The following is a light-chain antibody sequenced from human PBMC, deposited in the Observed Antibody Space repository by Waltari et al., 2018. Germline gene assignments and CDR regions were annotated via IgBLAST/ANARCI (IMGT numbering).Light chain of an antibody. J-gene: IGKJ4*01. V-gene: IGKV1-5*03. CDR2: KAS. CDR3: QQYHSTPRRT. Sequence: DIQMTQSPSTLSASVGDRVTITCRASQSISVWLAWYQQKPGKAPKLLMHKASSLKSGVPSRFSGSGSETEFTLTISGLQPEDFATYYCQQYHSTPRRTFGGGTKVEIK. CDR1: QSISVW.